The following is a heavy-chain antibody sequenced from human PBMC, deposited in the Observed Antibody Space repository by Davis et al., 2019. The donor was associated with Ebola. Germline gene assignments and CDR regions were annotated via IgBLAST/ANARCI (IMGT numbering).Heavy chain of an antibody. J-gene: IGHJ4*02. CDR2: ISSGSSYI. D-gene: IGHD7-27*01. V-gene: IGHV3-21*01. Sequence: GGSLRLSCAASGFTFSSYSMNWVRQAPGKGLEWVSSISSGSSYIYYADSVKGRFTISRDNAKNSLYLQMNSLRDEDTAVYYCATDRNWDFDYWGQGTLVTVSS. CDR3: ATDRNWDFDY. CDR1: GFTFSSYS.